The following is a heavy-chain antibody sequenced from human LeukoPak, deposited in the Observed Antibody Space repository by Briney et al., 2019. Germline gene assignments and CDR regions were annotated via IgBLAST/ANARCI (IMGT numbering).Heavy chain of an antibody. V-gene: IGHV3-21*01. CDR3: ARDIGGWLQLRSAFDY. Sequence: GGSPRLSCAASGFTFSSYSMNWVRQAPGKGLEWVSSISSSSSSYIYYADSVKGRFTISRGNAKNSLYLQMNSLRAEDTAVYYCARDIGGWLQLRSAFDYWGQGTLVTVSS. CDR1: GFTFSSYS. J-gene: IGHJ4*02. CDR2: ISSSSSSYI. D-gene: IGHD5-24*01.